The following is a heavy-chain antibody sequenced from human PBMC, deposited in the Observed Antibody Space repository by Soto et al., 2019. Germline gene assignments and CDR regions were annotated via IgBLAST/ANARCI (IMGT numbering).Heavy chain of an antibody. J-gene: IGHJ4*02. Sequence: GASVKVSCKASGYTFTSYGISWVRQAPGQGLEWMGWISAYNGNTNYAQKLQGRVTMTTDTSTSTAYMELRSLRSDDTAVYYCARNALVWVTRLYYFDYWGQGTLVTVSS. CDR2: ISAYNGNT. CDR1: GYTFTSYG. V-gene: IGHV1-18*01. D-gene: IGHD2-8*01. CDR3: ARNALVWVTRLYYFDY.